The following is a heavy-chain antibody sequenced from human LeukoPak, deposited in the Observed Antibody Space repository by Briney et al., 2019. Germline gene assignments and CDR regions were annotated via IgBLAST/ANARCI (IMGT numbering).Heavy chain of an antibody. Sequence: PGRSLRLSCAASGFTFSSYAMHWVRQAPGKGLGWVAVISYDGSNKYYADSVKGRFTISRDNSKNTLYLQMNSLRAEDTAVYYCARVPNYGDRDSYGMDVWGQGTTVTVSS. CDR2: ISYDGSNK. V-gene: IGHV3-30-3*01. CDR1: GFTFSSYA. CDR3: ARVPNYGDRDSYGMDV. J-gene: IGHJ6*02. D-gene: IGHD4-17*01.